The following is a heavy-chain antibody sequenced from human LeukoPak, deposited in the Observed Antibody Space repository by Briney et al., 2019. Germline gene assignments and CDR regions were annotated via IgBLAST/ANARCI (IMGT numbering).Heavy chain of an antibody. D-gene: IGHD3-22*01. CDR2: ISDSGGSA. CDR1: GGSISSSSYY. Sequence: PSETLSLTCTVSGGSISSSSYYWGWVRQAPGKGLEWVSAISDSGGSAYYADSVKGRFTISRDNSKNTLYLQMNSLRAEDTAVYYCAKYSHDSSGSYDYWGQGTLVTVSS. V-gene: IGHV3-23*01. J-gene: IGHJ4*02. CDR3: AKYSHDSSGSYDY.